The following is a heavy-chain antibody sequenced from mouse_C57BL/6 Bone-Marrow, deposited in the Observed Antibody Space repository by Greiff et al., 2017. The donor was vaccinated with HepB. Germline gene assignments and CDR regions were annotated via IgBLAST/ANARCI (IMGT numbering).Heavy chain of an antibody. D-gene: IGHD1-1*01. J-gene: IGHJ3*01. CDR2: ISDGGSYT. V-gene: IGHV5-4*01. CDR1: GFTFSSYA. CDR3: ARGYYYGSSPFAY. Sequence: EVQRVESGGGLVKPGGSLKLSCAASGFTFSSYAMSWVRQTPEKRLAWVATISDGGSYTYYPDNVKGRFTISRDNAKNNLYLQMSHLKSEDTAMYYCARGYYYGSSPFAYWGQGTLVTVSA.